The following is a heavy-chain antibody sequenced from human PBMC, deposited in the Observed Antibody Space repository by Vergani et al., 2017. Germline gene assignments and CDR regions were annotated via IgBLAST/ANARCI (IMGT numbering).Heavy chain of an antibody. J-gene: IGHJ4*02. CDR2: INPSGGST. Sequence: QVQLVQSGAEVKKPGASVKVSCKASGYTFTSYYMHWVRQAPGQGLEWMGIINPSGGSTSYAQKFQGRVTMTRDTSTSTVYMELSSLRSEDTAVYYCARERRARLWFGELSTFDYWGQGTLVTVSS. CDR3: ARERRARLWFGELSTFDY. CDR1: GYTFTSYY. V-gene: IGHV1-46*01. D-gene: IGHD3-10*01.